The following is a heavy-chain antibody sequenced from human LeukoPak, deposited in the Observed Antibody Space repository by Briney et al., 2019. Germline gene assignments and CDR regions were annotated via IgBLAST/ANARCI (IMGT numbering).Heavy chain of an antibody. CDR1: GFTFSGSW. CDR3: ARELSWSGRDY. V-gene: IGHV3-7*01. D-gene: IGHD3-3*01. CDR2: INQDGSAK. J-gene: IGHJ4*02. Sequence: SGGSLRLSCAASGFTFSGSWMSWVRQAPGKGLEWVANINQDGSAKNYLDSVKGRFIISIDRGKNSLYLQMNSLRDEDTAVYYCARELSWSGRDYWGQGTLVTVSS.